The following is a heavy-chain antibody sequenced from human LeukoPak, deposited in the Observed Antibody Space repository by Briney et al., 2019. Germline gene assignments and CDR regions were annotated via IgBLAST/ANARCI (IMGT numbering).Heavy chain of an antibody. CDR2: IRSKANSYAT. V-gene: IGHV3-73*01. CDR1: GFTFSGSA. D-gene: IGHD6-13*01. J-gene: IGHJ4*02. CDR3: TRQEGYSSSWYLLPFDY. Sequence: GGSLRLSCAASGFTFSGSAMHWVRQASGKGLEWVGRIRSKANSYATAYAASVKGRFTISRDDSKNTAYLQMNSLKTEDTAVYYCTRQEGYSSSWYLLPFDYWGQGTLVTVSS.